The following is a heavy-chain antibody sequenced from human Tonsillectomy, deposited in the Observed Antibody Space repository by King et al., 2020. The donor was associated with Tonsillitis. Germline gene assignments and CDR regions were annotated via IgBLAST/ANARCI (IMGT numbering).Heavy chain of an antibody. D-gene: IGHD2-2*01. CDR3: ARKGAREGGDIVIVPDTEIGYDGFDI. CDR2: IIPIFGTA. CDR1: GGTFSTYA. Sequence: QLVQSGAEVKKPGSSVKVSCKPSGGTFSTYAISWVRQAPGQGLEWMGGIIPIFGTANYAQKFQGRVTITADESTSTAYMELSSLRSDDTAVYYCARKGAREGGDIVIVPDTEIGYDGFDIWGQGTMVTVSS. V-gene: IGHV1-69*01. J-gene: IGHJ3*02.